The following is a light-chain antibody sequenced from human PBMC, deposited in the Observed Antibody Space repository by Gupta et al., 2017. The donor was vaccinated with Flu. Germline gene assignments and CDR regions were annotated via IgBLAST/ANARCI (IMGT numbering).Light chain of an antibody. CDR1: RGDVGYYEY. J-gene: IGLJ2*01. V-gene: IGLV2-8*01. CDR2: EVN. CDR3: SALAGSSVL. Sequence: HSVTLSCAGSRGDVGYYEYDSWYQQRPGNARRIIIDEVNKRPAGVPDRFSGSESGNTAALTVSGLQADDEANYDCSALAGSSVLFGGGTKLFVL.